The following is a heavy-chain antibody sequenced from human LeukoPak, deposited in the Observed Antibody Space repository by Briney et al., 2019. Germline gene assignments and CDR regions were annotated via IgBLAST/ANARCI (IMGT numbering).Heavy chain of an antibody. CDR3: ARHSNQYCGADCHLRWFDP. CDR2: IYYSGST. J-gene: IGHJ5*02. CDR1: GGSISSYY. V-gene: IGHV4-59*08. Sequence: SETLSLTCTVSGGSISSYYWSWIRQPPGKGLEWIGYIYYSGSTNYNPSLKSRVTISVDTSKNQLSLKLTSVTAADSAVYYCARHSNQYCGADCHLRWFDPWGQGTLVTVSS. D-gene: IGHD2-21*02.